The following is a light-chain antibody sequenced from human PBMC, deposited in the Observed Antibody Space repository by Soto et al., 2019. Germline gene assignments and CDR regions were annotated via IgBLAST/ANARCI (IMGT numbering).Light chain of an antibody. J-gene: IGLJ1*01. Sequence: QSVLTQPASVSGSPGQSITISFTGTISDVGSYNYVSWYQLHPGKAPKLMSYEVSNRPSVVSNRFSGSKSGDTASLNISVLQAEDEADYYCSSYTTRPTLYVFGTGTKVPVL. V-gene: IGLV2-14*01. CDR3: SSYTTRPTLYV. CDR2: EVS. CDR1: ISDVGSYNY.